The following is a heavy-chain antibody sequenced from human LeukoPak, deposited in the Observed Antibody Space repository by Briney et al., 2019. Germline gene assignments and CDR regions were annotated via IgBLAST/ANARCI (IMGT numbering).Heavy chain of an antibody. CDR2: IKQDGSVK. Sequence: GGSLRLSCAASGFTFSIYWMSWVRQAPGKGLEWVANIKQDGSVKYYVDSVKGRFTISRDNAKNLLYLQMNSLRAEDTAVYFCARDTYGYQLLPADWGQGTLVTVSS. V-gene: IGHV3-7*03. D-gene: IGHD2-2*01. CDR1: GFTFSIYW. CDR3: ARDTYGYQLLPAD. J-gene: IGHJ4*02.